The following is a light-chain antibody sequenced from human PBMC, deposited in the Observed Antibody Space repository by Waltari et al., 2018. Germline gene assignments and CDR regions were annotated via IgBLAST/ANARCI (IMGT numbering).Light chain of an antibody. V-gene: IGLV1-51*01. Sequence: QSVLTQPPSVSAAPGQKVTISCSGSSSNIGNNDVSWYQQFPGTAPKRPITDNTKRPVGSPDRFSGSKSGTSATLGITGLQTGDEADYYCATWDSRLSVVVFGGGTKVTVL. CDR2: DNT. CDR1: SSNIGNND. J-gene: IGLJ3*02. CDR3: ATWDSRLSVVV.